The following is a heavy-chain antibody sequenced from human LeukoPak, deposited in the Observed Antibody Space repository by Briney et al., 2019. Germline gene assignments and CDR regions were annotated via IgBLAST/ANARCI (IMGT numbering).Heavy chain of an antibody. D-gene: IGHD2-15*01. J-gene: IGHJ4*02. Sequence: SETLSLTCTVSGGSISSGSYYWSWIRQPAGKGLEWIGRIYTSGSTNYNPSLKSRVTISVDTSKNQFSLKLSSVTAADTAVYYCARDVREKGYCSGGSCYQWGQRTLVTVSS. V-gene: IGHV4-61*02. CDR2: IYTSGST. CDR1: GGSISSGSYY. CDR3: ARDVREKGYCSGGSCYQ.